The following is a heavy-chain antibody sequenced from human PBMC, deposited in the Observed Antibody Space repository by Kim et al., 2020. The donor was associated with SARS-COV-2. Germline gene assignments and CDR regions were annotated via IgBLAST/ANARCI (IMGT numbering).Heavy chain of an antibody. J-gene: IGHJ5*01. CDR2: T. D-gene: IGHD4-17*01. Sequence: TNYNPSINSRVTISLDTAKNHCSLQLTSMTAADSAMYYCARVDYLGWFESWGRGTMVTVSS. V-gene: IGHV4-59*12. CDR3: ARVDYLGWFES.